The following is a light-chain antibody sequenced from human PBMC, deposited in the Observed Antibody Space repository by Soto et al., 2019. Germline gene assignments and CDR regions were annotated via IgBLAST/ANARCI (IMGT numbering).Light chain of an antibody. CDR1: SGHSSYA. J-gene: IGLJ3*02. Sequence: QSVLTQSPSASASLGPSVKLTCTLSSGHSSYAIAWHQQQPEKGPRYLMKLNSDGSHSKGDGIPDRFSGSSSGAERYLTISSLQSEDEADYYCQTWGTGPWVFGGGTKLTVL. CDR3: QTWGTGPWV. CDR2: LNSDGSH. V-gene: IGLV4-69*01.